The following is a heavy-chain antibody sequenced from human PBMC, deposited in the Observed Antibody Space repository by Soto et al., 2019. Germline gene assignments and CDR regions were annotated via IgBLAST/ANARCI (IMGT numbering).Heavy chain of an antibody. CDR1: GYNFATYW. J-gene: IGHJ4*02. CDR2: IYPSDFDT. CDR3: TYYCAHATYGDYLSDYFDY. V-gene: IGHV5-51*01. Sequence: GESLKISCKGSGYNFATYWIGWVRQIPGKGLEWMGIIYPSDFDTKYSPSFQGQVTISADKSISTSKNQVVLTMTNMDPVDTATYYCAHATYGDYLSDYFDYWGQGTLVTVSS. D-gene: IGHD4-17*01.